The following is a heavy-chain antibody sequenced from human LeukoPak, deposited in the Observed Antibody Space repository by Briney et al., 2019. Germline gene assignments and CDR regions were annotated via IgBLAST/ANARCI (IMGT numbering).Heavy chain of an antibody. D-gene: IGHD2/OR15-2a*01. CDR2: ISSSSSYI. CDR1: GFTVSSNY. CDR3: ARAFPGKVFDY. V-gene: IGHV3-21*01. Sequence: GGSLRLSCAASGFTVSSNYMSWVRQAPGKGLEWVSSISSSSSYIYYADSVKGRFTISRDNAKNSLYLQMNSLRAVDPAVYYCARAFPGKVFDYWGPGNLVTVSS. J-gene: IGHJ4*02.